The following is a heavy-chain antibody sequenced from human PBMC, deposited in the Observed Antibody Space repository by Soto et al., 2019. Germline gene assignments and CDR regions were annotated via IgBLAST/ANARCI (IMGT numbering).Heavy chain of an antibody. CDR3: ARVGGSGYDSPSYGMDV. V-gene: IGHV4-59*01. J-gene: IGHJ6*02. Sequence: SETLSLTCTVSGGSISSYYWSWIRQPPGKGLEWIGYIYYSGSTNYNPSLKSRVTISVDTSKNQFSLKLSSVTAADTAVYYCARVGGSGYDSPSYGMDVWGQGTTVTVS. D-gene: IGHD5-12*01. CDR1: GGSISSYY. CDR2: IYYSGST.